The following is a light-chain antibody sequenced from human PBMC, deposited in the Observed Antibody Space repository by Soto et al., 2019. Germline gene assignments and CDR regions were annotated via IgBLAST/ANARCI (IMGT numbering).Light chain of an antibody. CDR2: DVT. Sequence: QSVLTQPRSVSGSPGQSVTISCTGTSSDVGGYNYVSWYEQHPVKAPKLMIYDVTKRPSGVPDRFSGSKSGNTASLTISGLQAEDEPDYYCCSYAGSYTWVFGTGTKLTVL. J-gene: IGLJ1*01. CDR3: CSYAGSYTWV. CDR1: SSDVGGYNY. V-gene: IGLV2-11*01.